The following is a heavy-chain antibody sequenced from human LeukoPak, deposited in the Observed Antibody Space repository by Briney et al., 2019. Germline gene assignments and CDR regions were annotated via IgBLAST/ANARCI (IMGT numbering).Heavy chain of an antibody. CDR2: ISSSGSTI. J-gene: IGHJ6*02. Sequence: GGSLRLSCAASGFSFGSYVMHWVRQAPGKGLEWVSYISSSGSTIYYADSVKGRFTISRDNAKNSLYLQMNSLRAEDTAVYYCAREGGYYYGMDVWGQGTTVTVSS. CDR1: GFSFGSYV. V-gene: IGHV3-48*03. CDR3: AREGGYYYGMDV.